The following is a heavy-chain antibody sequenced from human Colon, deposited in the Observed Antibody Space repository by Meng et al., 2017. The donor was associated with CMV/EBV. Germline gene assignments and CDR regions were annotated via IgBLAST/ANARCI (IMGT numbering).Heavy chain of an antibody. CDR1: GPMFSKYA. J-gene: IGHJ6*02. V-gene: IGHV3-30*04. D-gene: IGHD3-10*01. Sequence: GGSLRLSCAAAGPMFSKYAMHWVRQAPGKGLEWVALMPYDESKTYYADSVQGRFTISRDISAETLYLEMNNLTPEDTAVYYCARPRGTYYYGTGMDVWGQGTTVTVSS. CDR3: ARPRGTYYYGTGMDV. CDR2: MPYDESKT.